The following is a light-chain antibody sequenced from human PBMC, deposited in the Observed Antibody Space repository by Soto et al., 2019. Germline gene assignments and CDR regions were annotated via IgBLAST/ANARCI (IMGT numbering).Light chain of an antibody. J-gene: IGKJ2*01. CDR2: DAS. Sequence: EIVLTQSPATLSLSPGERATLSCRASQSVSSSLGWYQQIPGQAPRLLIYDASNRATGIPARFSGSGSGTDFNLTISSLEPEDFAVYYCQQRSNWPRTFGQGTKLEI. CDR1: QSVSSS. V-gene: IGKV3-11*01. CDR3: QQRSNWPRT.